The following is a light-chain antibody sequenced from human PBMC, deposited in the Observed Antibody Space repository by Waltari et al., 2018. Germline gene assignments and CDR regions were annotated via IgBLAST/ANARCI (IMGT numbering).Light chain of an antibody. Sequence: QSALTQPRSVSGSPGQSVTISCTGIDVGGSDYVSWYQQYPGKAPKLIIYRVTKRPSGVPDRFSSSRSGNTASLTSSGLQAEDEAEYYCCSNAGSHTYFFGPGTKVTVL. J-gene: IGLJ1*01. CDR1: DVGGSDY. CDR3: CSNAGSHTYF. V-gene: IGLV2-11*01. CDR2: RVT.